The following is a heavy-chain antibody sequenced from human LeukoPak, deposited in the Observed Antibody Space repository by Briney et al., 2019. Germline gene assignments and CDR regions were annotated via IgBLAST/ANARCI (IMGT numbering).Heavy chain of an antibody. CDR2: ISYDGSNK. Sequence: GGSLRLSCAASGFTFSSYGMHWVRQAPGKGLEWVAVISYDGSNKYYADSVKGRFTISRDNSKNTLYLQMNSLRAEDTAVYYCARGFVLRRPPKNWFDPWGQGTLVTVSS. V-gene: IGHV3-30*03. J-gene: IGHJ5*02. CDR1: GFTFSSYG. CDR3: ARGFVLRRPPKNWFDP. D-gene: IGHD2-2*01.